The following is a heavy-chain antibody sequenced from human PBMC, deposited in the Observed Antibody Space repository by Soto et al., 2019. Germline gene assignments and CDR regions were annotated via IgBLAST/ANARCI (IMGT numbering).Heavy chain of an antibody. Sequence: QVQLVQSGAEVKKPGSSVTVSCKASGGTFSSYAISWVRQAPGQGLEWMGGIIPIFGTANYAQKFQGRVTITADESTSTAYMELSSLRSEDTAVYYCASSGYYYDSSGYPAGYWGQGTLVTVSS. CDR1: GGTFSSYA. CDR3: ASSGYYYDSSGYPAGY. CDR2: IIPIFGTA. D-gene: IGHD3-22*01. V-gene: IGHV1-69*01. J-gene: IGHJ4*02.